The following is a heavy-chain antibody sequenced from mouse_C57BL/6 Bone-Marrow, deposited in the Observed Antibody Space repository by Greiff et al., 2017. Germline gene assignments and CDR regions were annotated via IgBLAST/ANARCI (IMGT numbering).Heavy chain of an antibody. CDR3: ARQRDGY. V-gene: IGHV5-12*01. CDR1: GFTFSDYY. CDR2: ISNGGGST. J-gene: IGHJ3*02. Sequence: EVMLVESGGGLVQPGGSLKLSCAASGFTFSDYYMYWVRQTPEKRLEWVAYISNGGGSTYYPDTVKGRFTLSSDNAKNTLDLQMSRLKSEDTAMYYCARQRDGYWGQGTLVTVSA.